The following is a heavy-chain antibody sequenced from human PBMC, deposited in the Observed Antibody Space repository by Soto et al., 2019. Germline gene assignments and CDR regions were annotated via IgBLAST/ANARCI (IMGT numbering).Heavy chain of an antibody. Sequence: PGESLKISCKGSGYSFTRYWIGWVRQMPGKGLEWVGIIYPGDLDTRYSPSFRGQVTISADRSTSTAYLQWNSLKASDTAIYYCVRDALRGGSYSYGMDVWGQGTTVTVSS. V-gene: IGHV5-51*01. J-gene: IGHJ6*02. CDR3: VRDALRGGSYSYGMDV. CDR2: IYPGDLDT. D-gene: IGHD4-17*01. CDR1: GYSFTRYW.